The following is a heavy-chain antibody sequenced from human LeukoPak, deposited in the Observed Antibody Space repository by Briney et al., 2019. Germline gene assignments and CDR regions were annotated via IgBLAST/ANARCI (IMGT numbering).Heavy chain of an antibody. CDR2: INHSGST. J-gene: IGHJ4*02. V-gene: IGHV4-34*01. D-gene: IGHD6-13*01. Sequence: PSETLSLTCAVYGGSFSGYYWSWIRQPPGKGLEWIGEINHSGSTNYNPSLKSRVTISVDTSKNQFSLKLSSVTAADTAVYYCARDPLGYSSSWTFDYWGQGTLVTVSS. CDR1: GGSFSGYY. CDR3: ARDPLGYSSSWTFDY.